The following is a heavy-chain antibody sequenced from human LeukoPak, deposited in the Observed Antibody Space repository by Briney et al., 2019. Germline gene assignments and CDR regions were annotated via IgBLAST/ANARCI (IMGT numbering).Heavy chain of an antibody. J-gene: IGHJ4*02. CDR3: ARDKAAVGNDY. D-gene: IGHD6-13*01. CDR2: ISTNGDRT. Sequence: GGSLRLSCAASGFTFSSYAMHWVRQAPGKGLEYVSVISTNGDRTHYANSVKGRFTISRDNSKNTLYLQMGSLRPEDMAVYYCARDKAAVGNDYWGLGTLVTVSS. CDR1: GFTFSSYA. V-gene: IGHV3-64*01.